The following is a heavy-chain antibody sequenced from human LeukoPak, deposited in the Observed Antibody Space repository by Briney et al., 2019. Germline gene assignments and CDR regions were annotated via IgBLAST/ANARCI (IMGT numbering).Heavy chain of an antibody. J-gene: IGHJ4*02. V-gene: IGHV1-46*01. Sequence: GASVKVSCKASGYTFTNYHIHWVRQAPGQGLEWMGNINPSGGSASYAQKFQGRVTMTRDTSTSTVYMELSSLRSDDTAVHYCARVSGYCTNGVCYDPFDYWGQGTLVTVSS. CDR2: INPSGGSA. D-gene: IGHD2-8*01. CDR1: GYTFTNYH. CDR3: ARVSGYCTNGVCYDPFDY.